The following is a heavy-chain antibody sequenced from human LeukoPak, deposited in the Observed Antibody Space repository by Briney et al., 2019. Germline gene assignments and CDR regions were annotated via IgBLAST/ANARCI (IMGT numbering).Heavy chain of an antibody. CDR1: GGSFSGYY. D-gene: IGHD5-24*01. J-gene: IGHJ4*02. Sequence: SETLSLTCAVYGGSFSGYYWSWIRQPPGKGLEWIGEINHSGSTNYNPSLKSRVTISVDTSKNQFSLKLSSVTAADTAVYYCARGPSAPLDCYNLYYFDYWGQGTLVTVSS. V-gene: IGHV4-34*01. CDR3: ARGPSAPLDCYNLYYFDY. CDR2: INHSGST.